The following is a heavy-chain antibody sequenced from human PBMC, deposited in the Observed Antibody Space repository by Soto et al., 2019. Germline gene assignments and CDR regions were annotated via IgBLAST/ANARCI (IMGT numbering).Heavy chain of an antibody. CDR3: ARDMNTMVRGVRSPYYYYGMDV. V-gene: IGHV1-69*12. D-gene: IGHD3-10*01. CDR2: IIPIFGTA. J-gene: IGHJ6*02. CDR1: GGTFSSYA. Sequence: QVQLVQSGAEVKKPGSSVKVSCKASGGTFSSYAISWVRQAPGQGLEWMGGIIPIFGTANYAQKFQGRVTITADESTSTAYMELSSLRSEDTAAYFCARDMNTMVRGVRSPYYYYGMDVWGQGTTVTVSS.